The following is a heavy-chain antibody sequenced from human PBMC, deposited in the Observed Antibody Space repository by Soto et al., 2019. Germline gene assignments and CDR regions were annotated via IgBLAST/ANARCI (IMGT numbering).Heavy chain of an antibody. CDR3: VRDRHGDY. J-gene: IGHJ4*02. Sequence: EVQLVESGGGLVQPGGSLRLSCAGSGFTFRHYWMHCVRQAPGKGLEWVSRIDHDGPTDYADSVRGRFTISRDNAENTLYLQMNSLRPEDTAVSYCVRDRHGDYWGQGTLVTVSS. V-gene: IGHV3-74*01. CDR2: IDHDGPT. CDR1: GFTFRHYW.